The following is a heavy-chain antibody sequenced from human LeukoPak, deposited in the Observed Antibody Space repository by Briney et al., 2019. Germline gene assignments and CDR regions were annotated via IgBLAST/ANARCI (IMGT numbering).Heavy chain of an antibody. V-gene: IGHV1-2*02. J-gene: IGHJ3*02. D-gene: IGHD6-19*01. CDR1: GYTFTGYY. Sequence: GASVKVSCKASGYTFTGYYMHWVRQAPGQGLEWMGWINPNSGGTNYAQKFQGRVTMTRDTSISTAYMELSRLRSDDTAVYYCAREIAVAHNDAFDIWGQGTMVTVSS. CDR3: AREIAVAHNDAFDI. CDR2: INPNSGGT.